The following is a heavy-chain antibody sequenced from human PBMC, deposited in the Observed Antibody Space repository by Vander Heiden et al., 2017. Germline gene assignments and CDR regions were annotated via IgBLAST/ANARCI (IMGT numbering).Heavy chain of an antibody. D-gene: IGHD1-1*01. CDR3: ATQTVRPGWFDP. CDR2: IYYSGST. CDR1: GGSISSSSYY. V-gene: IGHV4-39*01. Sequence: QLQLQESGPGLVKPSETLSLTCTVSGGSISSSSYYWGWIRQPPGKGLEWIGSIYYSGSTYYNPSLKSRVTISVDTSKNQFSLKLRSVTAADTAVYYCATQTVRPGWFDPWGEGTLVAVSS. J-gene: IGHJ5*02.